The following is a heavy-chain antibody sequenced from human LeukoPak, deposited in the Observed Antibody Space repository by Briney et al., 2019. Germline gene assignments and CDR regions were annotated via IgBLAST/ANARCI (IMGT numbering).Heavy chain of an antibody. CDR3: ATLTGDTAMVRSAFDI. CDR1: GGSISSGDYY. J-gene: IGHJ3*02. CDR2: INYSGST. Sequence: SQTLSLTCTVSGGSISSGDYYWSWIRQPPGKGLEWIGYINYSGSTFHYNPSLKSRVTISVDTSKNQFSLKLSSVTAADTAVYYCATLTGDTAMVRSAFDIWGQGTMVTVSS. D-gene: IGHD5-18*01. V-gene: IGHV4-30-4*01.